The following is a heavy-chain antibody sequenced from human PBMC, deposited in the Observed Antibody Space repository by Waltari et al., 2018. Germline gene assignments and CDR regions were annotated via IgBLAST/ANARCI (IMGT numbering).Heavy chain of an antibody. CDR3: AKSSGSYYEVFDY. CDR1: GFALSKYG. D-gene: IGHD1-26*01. V-gene: IGHV3-23*04. Sequence: EVRLVESGGGLVQPGGSLRLSCAASGFALSKYGMGWVRQAPGKGLEGVSSISGSGGTTYYADSVKGRFTMSKDNSKNTLFLQMNSLRVDDTADYYCAKSSGSYYEVFDYWGRGTLVTVSS. J-gene: IGHJ4*02. CDR2: ISGSGGTT.